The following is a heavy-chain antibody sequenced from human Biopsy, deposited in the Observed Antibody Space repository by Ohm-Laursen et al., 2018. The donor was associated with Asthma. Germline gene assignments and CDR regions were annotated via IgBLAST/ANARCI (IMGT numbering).Heavy chain of an antibody. Sequence: SLRLSCAASGAHFGSYNMHWARQAPGKGLEWVAVITFDGSTQHYGNSVKGRFTISRDNAKNSLYLQMQSLRPEDTAFYHCAKSADYYDSTDYLDFWGRGTLVTVSS. CDR1: GAHFGSYN. V-gene: IGHV3-30-3*01. D-gene: IGHD3-22*01. J-gene: IGHJ4*01. CDR2: ITFDGSTQ. CDR3: AKSADYYDSTDYLDF.